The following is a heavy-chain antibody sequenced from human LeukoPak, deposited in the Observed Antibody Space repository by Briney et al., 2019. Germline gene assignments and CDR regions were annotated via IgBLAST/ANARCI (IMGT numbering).Heavy chain of an antibody. CDR2: IYYSGST. D-gene: IGHD3-22*01. V-gene: IGHV4-30-4*08. CDR3: ARSSGYYFNWFDP. CDR1: GGSISSGDYY. J-gene: IGHJ5*02. Sequence: PSQTLSLTCTVSGGSISSGDYYWSWIRQPPGKGLEWIGYIYYSGSTYYNPSLKSRVTISVDTSKNQFSLKLSSVTAADTAVYYCARSSGYYFNWFDPWGQGTLVTVSS.